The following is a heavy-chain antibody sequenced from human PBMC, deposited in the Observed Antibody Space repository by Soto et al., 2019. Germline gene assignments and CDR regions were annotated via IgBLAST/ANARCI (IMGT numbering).Heavy chain of an antibody. Sequence: QVRLQQWGAGLLKPSETLSLTCAVYGGSFSGYYWTWIRQPPGTGLEWIGEFNHSGSTNYTPSLKTRVTISVDTSKNQFSLKLTSVTAADTAVYYCARDKITGLFDYWGQGTLVTVSS. CDR3: ARDKITGLFDY. CDR1: GGSFSGYY. V-gene: IGHV4-34*01. J-gene: IGHJ4*02. D-gene: IGHD2-8*02. CDR2: FNHSGST.